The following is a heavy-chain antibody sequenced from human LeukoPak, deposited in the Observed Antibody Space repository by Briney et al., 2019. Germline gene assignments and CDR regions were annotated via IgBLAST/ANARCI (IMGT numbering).Heavy chain of an antibody. J-gene: IGHJ6*02. CDR3: ASTYYYDSSGYALYYYYGMDV. V-gene: IGHV1-18*01. D-gene: IGHD3-22*01. Sequence: ASVKVSCKASGYTFTSYGISWVRQAPGQGLEWMGWISAYNGNTNYAQKLQGRVTMTTDTSTSTAYMELRSLRSDDTAVYYCASTYYYDSSGYALYYYYGMDVWGQGTTVTVSS. CDR2: ISAYNGNT. CDR1: GYTFTSYG.